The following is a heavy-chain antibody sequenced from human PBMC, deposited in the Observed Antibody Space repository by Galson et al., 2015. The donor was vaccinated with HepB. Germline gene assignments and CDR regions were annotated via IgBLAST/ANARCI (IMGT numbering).Heavy chain of an antibody. CDR3: AREGSSWYHGGNWFDP. CDR2: IYYSGST. CDR1: GGSISSYY. Sequence: ETLSLTCTVSGGSISSYYWSWIRQPPGKGLEWIGYIYYSGSTNYNPSLKSRVTISVDTSKNQFSLKLSSVTAADTAVYYCAREGSSWYHGGNWFDPWGQGTLVTVSS. D-gene: IGHD6-13*01. J-gene: IGHJ5*02. V-gene: IGHV4-59*01.